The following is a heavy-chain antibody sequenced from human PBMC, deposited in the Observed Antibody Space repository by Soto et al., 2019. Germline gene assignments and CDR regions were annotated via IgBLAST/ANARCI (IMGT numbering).Heavy chain of an antibody. CDR3: ARDDSGMDV. Sequence: QVQLQESGPGLVKPSQTLSLTCTVSGGSISSTSYYWTWIRQHPGKGLESIGYIYYTGTTYYNPSLKSRVTISIDTSKHQFSLKMTSVTAADTAVYYCARDDSGMDVWGQGTTVTVSS. CDR2: IYYTGTT. J-gene: IGHJ6*02. V-gene: IGHV4-31*03. CDR1: GGSISSTSYY.